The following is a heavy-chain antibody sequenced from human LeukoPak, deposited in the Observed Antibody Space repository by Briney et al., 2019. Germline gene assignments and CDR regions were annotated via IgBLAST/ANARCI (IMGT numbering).Heavy chain of an antibody. D-gene: IGHD3-3*01. CDR3: ARESITSDYVSPNHFDY. V-gene: IGHV3-30*02. Sequence: GGSLRLSCAASGFTFSGYGMHWVRQAPGKGLEWVAFIRYDGSNKYYADSVKGRFTISRDNSKNSLYLQMNSLRAEDTAVYYCARESITSDYVSPNHFDYWGQGTLVTVSS. J-gene: IGHJ4*02. CDR2: IRYDGSNK. CDR1: GFTFSGYG.